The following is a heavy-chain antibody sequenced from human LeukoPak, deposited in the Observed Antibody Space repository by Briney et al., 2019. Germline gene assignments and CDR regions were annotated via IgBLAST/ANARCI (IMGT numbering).Heavy chain of an antibody. V-gene: IGHV1-2*02. J-gene: IGHJ4*02. Sequence: GASVKVSCKASGYTFTGYYMQWVRQAPGQGLEWMGWINPNSGGTKYAQKFEGRVTMTRDTSISTAYMELSRLRSDDTAVYYCARDTRSEVGAGAFDYWGQGNLVTVSS. CDR2: INPNSGGT. D-gene: IGHD1-26*01. CDR3: ARDTRSEVGAGAFDY. CDR1: GYTFTGYY.